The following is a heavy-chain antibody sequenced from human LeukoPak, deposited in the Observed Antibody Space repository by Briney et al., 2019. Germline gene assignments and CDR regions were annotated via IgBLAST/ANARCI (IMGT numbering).Heavy chain of an antibody. D-gene: IGHD3-10*01. Sequence: GASVKVSCKASGYTFTGYYMHWVRQAPGQGLEWMGWINPNSGGTNYAQKFQGRVTMTRDTSISTAYMELSRLRSDDTAVYYCAKDEWFGELSFDYWGQGTLVTVSS. CDR2: INPNSGGT. CDR3: AKDEWFGELSFDY. V-gene: IGHV1-2*02. J-gene: IGHJ4*02. CDR1: GYTFTGYY.